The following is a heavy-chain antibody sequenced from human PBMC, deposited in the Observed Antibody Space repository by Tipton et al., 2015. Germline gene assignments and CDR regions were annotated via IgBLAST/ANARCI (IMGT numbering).Heavy chain of an antibody. Sequence: RSLRLSCAASGFTFSSATMHWVRQAPGKGLEWVAVMWYDGSLIYYADSVKGRFTISRDNSKNTLSLQMSSLRAEDTAVYYCARAAYDDVWGTYRSGFDYWGQGTLVTVSS. V-gene: IGHV3-33*01. CDR2: MWYDGSLI. CDR1: GFTFSSAT. CDR3: ARAAYDDVWGTYRSGFDY. D-gene: IGHD3-16*02. J-gene: IGHJ4*02.